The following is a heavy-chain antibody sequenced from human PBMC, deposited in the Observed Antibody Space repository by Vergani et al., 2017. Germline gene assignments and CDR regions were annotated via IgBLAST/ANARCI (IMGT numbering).Heavy chain of an antibody. CDR3: AKDITYRSAGYSGYGS. J-gene: IGHJ3*01. CDR1: GFTFDDYA. V-gene: IGHV3-9*01. D-gene: IGHD5-12*01. Sequence: EVQLLESGGGLVQPGGSLRLSCAASGFTFDDYAMHWVRQAPGKGLEWVSGISWNSGSIGYADSVKGRFTISRDNAKNSLYLQMNSLRAEDTALYYCAKDITYRSAGYSGYGSWGQGTMVTVSS. CDR2: ISWNSGSI.